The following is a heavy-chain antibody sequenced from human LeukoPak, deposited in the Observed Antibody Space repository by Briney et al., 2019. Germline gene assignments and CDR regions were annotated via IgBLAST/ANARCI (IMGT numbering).Heavy chain of an antibody. CDR2: ICGSGDRT. Sequence: PGGPMRLSCAASGFTFSSSAMSWVRPAPGEGLEWVSSICGSGDRTYHADSVKGRFTISRDSSKNTLYLKMSSLRVEDTAVYYCARDPSSGYFYFDYWGQGTLVTVSS. CDR1: GFTFSSSA. J-gene: IGHJ4*02. CDR3: ARDPSSGYFYFDY. D-gene: IGHD3-22*01. V-gene: IGHV3-23*01.